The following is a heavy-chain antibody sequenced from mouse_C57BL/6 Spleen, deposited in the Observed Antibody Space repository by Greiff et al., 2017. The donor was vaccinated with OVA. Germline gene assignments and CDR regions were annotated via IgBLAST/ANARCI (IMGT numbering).Heavy chain of an antibody. J-gene: IGHJ4*01. CDR3: AKKNGNWGYYAMDY. D-gene: IGHD2-1*01. Sequence: QVQLQQSGPGLVQPSQSLSITCTVSGFSLTSYGVHWVRQSPGKGLEWLGVIWRGGSTGYNAAFMSRLGITKDNSKSQVFFKMNSLQADDTAIYDCAKKNGNWGYYAMDYWGQGTSVTVSS. CDR1: GFSLTSYG. CDR2: IWRGGST. V-gene: IGHV2-5*01.